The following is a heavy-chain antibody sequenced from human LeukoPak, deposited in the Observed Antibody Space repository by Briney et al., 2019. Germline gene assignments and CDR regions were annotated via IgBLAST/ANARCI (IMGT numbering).Heavy chain of an antibody. J-gene: IGHJ4*02. CDR1: GFTFSTYV. CDR2: ISSNGDNT. Sequence: GRSLRLSCSVSGFTFSTYVMHWVRQAPGKGLEYVSAISSNGDNTYYADPVKGRFTISRDNSKNTLYLQMSSLRADDTAVYYCVRGTGYWGQGTLVTVSS. CDR3: VRGTGY. V-gene: IGHV3-64D*06.